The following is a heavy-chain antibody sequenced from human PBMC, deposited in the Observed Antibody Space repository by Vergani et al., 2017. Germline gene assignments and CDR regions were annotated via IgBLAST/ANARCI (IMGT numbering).Heavy chain of an antibody. V-gene: IGHV5-51*01. CDR3: LRRRWERPEVDY. J-gene: IGHJ4*02. D-gene: IGHD1-26*01. CDR2: VYARDYIT. Sequence: EVQLVQSGAEVKKPGESLKISCECSGYTFTDYWVGWVRQKPGKGLEWMGVVYARDYITRYSMSFEGQVTISADNSINSAYLEWDSLRASDRAMYYCLRRRWERPEVDYWGQGTLVTVAS. CDR1: GYTFTDYW.